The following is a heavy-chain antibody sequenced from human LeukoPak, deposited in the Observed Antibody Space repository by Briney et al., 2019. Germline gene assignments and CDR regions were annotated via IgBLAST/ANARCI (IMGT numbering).Heavy chain of an antibody. D-gene: IGHD2-8*01. CDR1: GFTFSSYA. V-gene: IGHV3-23*01. Sequence: AGGSLRLSCAASGFTFSSYAMSWVRQAPGKGLERVSAISGSGGSTYYADSVKGRFTISRDNSKNTLYLQMNSLRAEDTAVYYCARDLGYCTNGVCHTRFDYWGQGTLVAISS. J-gene: IGHJ4*02. CDR2: ISGSGGST. CDR3: ARDLGYCTNGVCHTRFDY.